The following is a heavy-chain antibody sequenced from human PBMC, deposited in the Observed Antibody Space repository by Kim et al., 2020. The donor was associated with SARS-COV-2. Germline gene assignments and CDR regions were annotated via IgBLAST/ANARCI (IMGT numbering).Heavy chain of an antibody. D-gene: IGHD2-21*02. CDR3: VREDPGLSGHPFDF. J-gene: IGHJ4*02. CDR2: ISTLGTNV. CDR1: GFRFSSYE. Sequence: GGSLRLSCAASGFRFSSYEMNWVRQAPGKGLEWVSYISTLGTNVFYADSVKGRFTISRDNAKNSLYLQMNSLRAEDTALYYCVREDPGLSGHPFDFWGQGALVTVSS. V-gene: IGHV3-48*03.